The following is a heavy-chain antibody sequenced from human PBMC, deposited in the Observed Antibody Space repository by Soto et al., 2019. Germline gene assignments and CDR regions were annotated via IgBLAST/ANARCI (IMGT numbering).Heavy chain of an antibody. CDR1: GFSLSTSGMC. D-gene: IGHD2-15*01. CDR2: IYCSGST. Sequence: GSGPTLVNPTQTLTLTCTFSGFSLSTSGMCVSWIRQPPGKGLEWIGYIYCSGSTNYNTSLKSRVTISVDTSKNQFSLRLTSVTAADTAVYYCARATGGTDLAWDYWGQGTQVTVSS. CDR3: ARATGGTDLAWDY. J-gene: IGHJ4*02. V-gene: IGHV4-61*08.